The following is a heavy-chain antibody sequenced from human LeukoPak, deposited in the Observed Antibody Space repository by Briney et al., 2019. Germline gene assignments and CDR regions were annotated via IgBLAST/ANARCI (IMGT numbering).Heavy chain of an antibody. CDR1: GFTFGDDT. V-gene: IGHV3-49*03. D-gene: IGHD5-24*01. CDR3: SREPKGRWLQFDY. Sequence: GGSLRLSCTPSGFTFGDDTMSWFRQAPGKGLEWVGFIRSKVHGGTAEYAASVKGRFTLSRDDSKSIAYLQMNSLKIEDTAVYYCSREPKGRWLQFDYWGQGTLVTVSA. J-gene: IGHJ4*02. CDR2: IRSKVHGGTA.